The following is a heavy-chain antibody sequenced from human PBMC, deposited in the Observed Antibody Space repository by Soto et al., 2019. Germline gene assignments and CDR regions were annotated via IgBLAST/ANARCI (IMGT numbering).Heavy chain of an antibody. J-gene: IGHJ4*02. V-gene: IGHV1-18*01. CDR3: ARERGLLWFGEVLPSY. CDR1: GYTFSRSG. Sequence: ASVKVSCKTSGYTFSRSGLNWVRQAPGQGLEWMGWISVYYGTTKYAQKFQGRVTITRDTSASTAYMELSSLRSEDTAVYYCARERGLLWFGEVLPSYWGQGTLVTVSS. CDR2: ISVYYGTT. D-gene: IGHD3-10*01.